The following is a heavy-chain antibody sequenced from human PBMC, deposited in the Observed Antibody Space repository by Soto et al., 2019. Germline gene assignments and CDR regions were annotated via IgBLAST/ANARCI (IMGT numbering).Heavy chain of an antibody. Sequence: QVQLVQSGAEVKKPGASVKVSCKASGYTFTGYYMHWVRQAPGQGLEWMGWINPNSGGTNYAQKFQGWVTMNRDTSIRTAYMELSRLRSDDTAVYYCARAVAVAAYYYYGMDVWGQGTTVTVSS. V-gene: IGHV1-2*04. CDR2: INPNSGGT. CDR3: ARAVAVAAYYYYGMDV. J-gene: IGHJ6*02. CDR1: GYTFTGYY. D-gene: IGHD6-19*01.